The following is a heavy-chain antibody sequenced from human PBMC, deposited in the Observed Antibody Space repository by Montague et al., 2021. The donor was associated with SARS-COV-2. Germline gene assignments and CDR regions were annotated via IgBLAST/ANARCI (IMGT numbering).Heavy chain of an antibody. J-gene: IGHJ4*02. Sequence: CAISGDSVSSNRVAWNWLRQSPSRGLEWLGRTYYRYKWYSDYAPSVRGRLTVNPDASKNEFSLELNYVTPEDTAVYYLLRYSGRFYFDFWGQGTLVTVSS. CDR3: LRYSGRFYFDF. V-gene: IGHV6-1*01. CDR1: GDSVSSNRVA. D-gene: IGHD5-12*01. CDR2: TYYRYKWYS.